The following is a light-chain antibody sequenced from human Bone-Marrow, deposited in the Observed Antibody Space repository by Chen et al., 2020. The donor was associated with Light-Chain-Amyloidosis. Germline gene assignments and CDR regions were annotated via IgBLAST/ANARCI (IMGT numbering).Light chain of an antibody. CDR3: QQANGFPLS. CDR2: AAS. Sequence: DIQMTQSPSSVSASVGDTVTITCRASRATGGWVARFQQKPGEAPKLLISAASTLHSGVPSRLSGGGSGKEFTLTRNGLQSEDFATNYCQQANGFPLSFGGGTRVEIQ. CDR1: RATGGW. V-gene: IGKV1-12*01. J-gene: IGKJ4*01.